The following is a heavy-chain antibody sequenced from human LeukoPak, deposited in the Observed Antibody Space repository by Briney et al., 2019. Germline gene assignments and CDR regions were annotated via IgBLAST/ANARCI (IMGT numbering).Heavy chain of an antibody. Sequence: GASVKVSCKASRYTFTSYGISWVRQAPGHGLEWMGWISAYHDNTNYAQKLQGRVTMTTGTSTSTAYMELRSLRSDDTAVDYCARGGPPYYYYGMDVWGQGTTVTVSS. D-gene: IGHD3/OR15-3a*01. CDR1: RYTFTSYG. CDR3: ARGGPPYYYYGMDV. J-gene: IGHJ6*02. CDR2: ISAYHDNT. V-gene: IGHV1-18*01.